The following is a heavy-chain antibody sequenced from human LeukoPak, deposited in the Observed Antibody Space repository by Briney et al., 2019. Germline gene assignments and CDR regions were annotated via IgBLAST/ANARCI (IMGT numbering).Heavy chain of an antibody. V-gene: IGHV3-23*05. J-gene: IGHJ4*02. Sequence: GGSLRLSCAASGFTFSSYAMNWARLSAGKGLEWVSAITDNGNTTYYADSVQGRFTISRDNSKNTLYLQMNSLGVEDTAVYYCATLRLSDHFDYWGQGTLVTVSS. D-gene: IGHD2-15*01. CDR3: ATLRLSDHFDY. CDR1: GFTFSSYA. CDR2: ITDNGNTT.